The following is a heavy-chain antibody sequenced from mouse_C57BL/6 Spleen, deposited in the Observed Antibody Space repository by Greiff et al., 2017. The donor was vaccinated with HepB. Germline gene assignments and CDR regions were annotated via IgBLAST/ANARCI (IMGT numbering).Heavy chain of an antibody. D-gene: IGHD3-2*02. CDR1: GYTFTGYW. V-gene: IGHV1-9*01. CDR2: ILPGSGST. Sequence: VQLQQSGAELMKPGASVKLSCKATGYTFTGYWIEWVKQRPGHGLEWIGEILPGSGSTNYNEKFKGKATFTADTSSNTAYMQLSSLTTADSAIYYWSRAGTWTAHAAWFAYWGQGTLVTVSA. CDR3: SRAGTWTAHAAWFAY. J-gene: IGHJ3*01.